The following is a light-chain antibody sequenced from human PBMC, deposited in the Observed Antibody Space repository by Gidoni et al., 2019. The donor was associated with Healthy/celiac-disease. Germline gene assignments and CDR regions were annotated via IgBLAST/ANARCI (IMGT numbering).Light chain of an antibody. J-gene: IGKJ1*01. CDR1: QSVSSY. CDR3: QQRCNCVRT. Sequence: EIVFTHSPSSLSLSPGERATLSCRASQSVSSYLAWYQQKPGQAPRLLIYDASNMPTGIPARFSGSGSGTDFTLTISSLEPEDFAVYYCQQRCNCVRTFGQGTKVEIK. V-gene: IGKV3-11*01. CDR2: DAS.